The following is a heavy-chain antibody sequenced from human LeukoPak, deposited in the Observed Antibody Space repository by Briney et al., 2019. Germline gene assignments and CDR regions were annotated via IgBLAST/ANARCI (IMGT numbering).Heavy chain of an antibody. V-gene: IGHV1-46*03. J-gene: IGHJ3*02. D-gene: IGHD2-21*01. CDR3: ACVVRGAFDI. CDR2: INPSGGST. Sequence: ASVKVSCKASGFTFTSYYMHWVRQDPGQGLEWMGIINPSGGSTSYPQKFQGRVTMTRDTSTSTVYMELSSLRSEDPAVYYCACVVRGAFDIWGQGTLVTVSS. CDR1: GFTFTSYY.